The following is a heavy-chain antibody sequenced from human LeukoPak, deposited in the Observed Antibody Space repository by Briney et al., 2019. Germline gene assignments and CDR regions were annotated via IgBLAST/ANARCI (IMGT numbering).Heavy chain of an antibody. D-gene: IGHD6-19*01. V-gene: IGHV4-39*07. CDR3: ARDLEQWLEGYWYFDL. Sequence: PSETLSLTCTVSGGSISSSSYYWGWIRQPPGKGLEWIGSIYYSGSTYYNPSLKSRVTISVDTSKNQFSLKLSSVTAADTAVYYCARDLEQWLEGYWYFDLWGRGTLVTVSS. CDR2: IYYSGST. CDR1: GGSISSSSYY. J-gene: IGHJ2*01.